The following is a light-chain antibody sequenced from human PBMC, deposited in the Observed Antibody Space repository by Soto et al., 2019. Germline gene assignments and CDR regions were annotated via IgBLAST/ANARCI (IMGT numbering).Light chain of an antibody. Sequence: QLVLTQSPSASASLGASVKLTCTLSSGHSDYAIAWHQQQPEKGPRFLMKLNNDGSHTKGDGIPARFSGSTSGPERYLIISSLQSEDEGDYYCQTWGSGIVVFGGGTKLIVL. V-gene: IGLV4-69*01. CDR3: QTWGSGIVV. CDR1: SGHSDYA. J-gene: IGLJ2*01. CDR2: LNNDGSH.